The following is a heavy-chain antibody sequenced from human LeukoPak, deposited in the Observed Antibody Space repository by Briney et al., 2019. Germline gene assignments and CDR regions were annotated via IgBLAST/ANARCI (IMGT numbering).Heavy chain of an antibody. V-gene: IGHV4-39*01. CDR1: GGSISSSSYY. CDR3: ARAAGRDY. CDR2: IYYSGST. D-gene: IGHD6-25*01. Sequence: PSETLSLTCTVSGGSISSSSYYWGWIRQPPGKGLEWIGSIYYSGSTYYNPSLKSRVTISVDTSKNQFSLKLSSVTAADTAVYYCARAAGRDYWGQGTLVTVSS. J-gene: IGHJ4*02.